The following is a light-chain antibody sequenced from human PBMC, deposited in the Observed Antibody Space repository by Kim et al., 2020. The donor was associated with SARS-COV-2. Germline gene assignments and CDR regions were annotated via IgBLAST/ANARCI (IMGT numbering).Light chain of an antibody. J-gene: IGKJ1*01. Sequence: LSPGERATLSCRASQSVSSNLAWYHQKPGQAPRLLIYGASSRATGIPDRFSGSGSGTDFTLTISRLEPEDFAVYYCQQYDSSPWTFGQGTKVEIK. V-gene: IGKV3-20*01. CDR2: GAS. CDR1: QSVSSN. CDR3: QQYDSSPWT.